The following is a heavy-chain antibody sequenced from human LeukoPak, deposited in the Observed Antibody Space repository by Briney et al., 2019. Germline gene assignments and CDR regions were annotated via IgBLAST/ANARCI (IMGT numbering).Heavy chain of an antibody. V-gene: IGHV4-61*02. J-gene: IGHJ6*03. CDR1: GGSISSGSYY. Sequence: PSETLSLTCTVSGGSISSGSYYWSWIRQPAGKGLEWIGRIYTSGSTNYNPSLKSRVTISVDTSKNQFSLKLSSVTAADTAVYYCARCPNYYGSGSYRARYMDVWGKGTTVTVSS. D-gene: IGHD3-10*01. CDR2: IYTSGST. CDR3: ARCPNYYGSGSYRARYMDV.